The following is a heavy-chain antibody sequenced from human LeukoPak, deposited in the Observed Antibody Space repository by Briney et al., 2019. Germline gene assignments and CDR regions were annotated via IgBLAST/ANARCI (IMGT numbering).Heavy chain of an antibody. D-gene: IGHD3-10*01. V-gene: IGHV3-30*02. CDR3: AKGPGDTFGEDPFDH. CDR1: GFTFSSSG. CDR2: IRFDGSNK. Sequence: PGGSLRLSCAASGFTFSSSGMHWVRQAPGKGLQWVAFIRFDGSNKHYADSVKGRFTISRDNSKNTLYLQMNSLRTEDTAVYQCAKGPGDTFGEDPFDHWGQGTLVTVSS. J-gene: IGHJ4*02.